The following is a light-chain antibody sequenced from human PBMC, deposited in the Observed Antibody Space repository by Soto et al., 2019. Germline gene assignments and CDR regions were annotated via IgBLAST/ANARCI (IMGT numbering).Light chain of an antibody. CDR3: QHYNNWPRT. J-gene: IGKJ1*01. CDR1: QSVSNN. CDR2: GAS. Sequence: EIVMTQSPATLSVSPGERATLSCRASQSVSNNLVWYQQKPGQAPRLLIYGASTRATGIPARFSGSGSGTEFTLTISSLQSEDFAIYYCQHYNNWPRTFGQGTKVEIK. V-gene: IGKV3-15*01.